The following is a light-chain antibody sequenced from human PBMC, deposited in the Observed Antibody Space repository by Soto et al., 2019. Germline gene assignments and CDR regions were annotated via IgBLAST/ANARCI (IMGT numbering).Light chain of an antibody. CDR1: QSVTFR. Sequence: DIQMTQSPSSLSASVGDSVTITCRASQSVTFRLAWYQQKPGKAPKLLISDASNLERGVPSRFSGGGFGTEFTLTISSLQPEDFGTYYCQQYNRLWTFGQGTKVDIK. V-gene: IGKV1-5*01. CDR3: QQYNRLWT. J-gene: IGKJ1*01. CDR2: DAS.